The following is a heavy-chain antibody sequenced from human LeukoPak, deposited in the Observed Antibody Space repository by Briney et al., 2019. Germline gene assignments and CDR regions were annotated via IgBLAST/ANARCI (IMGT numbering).Heavy chain of an antibody. CDR3: AREEGGYSYGYLGDYFDY. V-gene: IGHV1-69-2*01. CDR1: GYTFTDYY. D-gene: IGHD5-18*01. CDR2: VDPEDGET. Sequence: ASVKLSCKASGYTFTDYYMHWVQQAPGKGLEWMGRVDPEDGETIYAEKFQGRVTITADTSTDTAYMELSSLRSEDTAVYYCAREEGGYSYGYLGDYFDYWGQGTLVTVSS. J-gene: IGHJ4*02.